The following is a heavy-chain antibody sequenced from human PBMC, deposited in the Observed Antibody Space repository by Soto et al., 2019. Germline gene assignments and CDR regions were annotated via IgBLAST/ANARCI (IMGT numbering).Heavy chain of an antibody. CDR2: ISPGDSDT. Sequence: EVQLVRSGAEVKKTGECLKISCTGSGYIFTNYCIGWVRQMPGKGLEWMGIISPGDSDTRYSPSFQGQVTISADKSISTADLQWGSLKASDTAMYYCARVGYSYERPPGAPFDYWGQGTLVTVSS. D-gene: IGHD5-18*01. J-gene: IGHJ4*02. V-gene: IGHV5-51*03. CDR1: GYIFTNYC. CDR3: ARVGYSYERPPGAPFDY.